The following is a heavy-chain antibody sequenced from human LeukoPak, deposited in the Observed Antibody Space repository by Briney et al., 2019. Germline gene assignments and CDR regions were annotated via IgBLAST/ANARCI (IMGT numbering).Heavy chain of an antibody. Sequence: AETLSLTCAVSGVSISSCSYYWGWIRQPPGKGLGWIGEINHSGSTNYNPSLKSRVTISVDTTKDQFSLKLSSVTAADTAVYYCARGRPTRYYGSGSYYKKEGYFDYWGQGTLVTDSS. V-gene: IGHV4-39*01. D-gene: IGHD3-10*01. CDR2: INHSGST. J-gene: IGHJ4*02. CDR1: GVSISSCSYY. CDR3: ARGRPTRYYGSGSYYKKEGYFDY.